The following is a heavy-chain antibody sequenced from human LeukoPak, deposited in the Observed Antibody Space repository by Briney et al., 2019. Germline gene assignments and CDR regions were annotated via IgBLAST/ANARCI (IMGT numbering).Heavy chain of an antibody. J-gene: IGHJ4*02. CDR3: ARDLGNDCSSTSCVG. D-gene: IGHD2-2*01. V-gene: IGHV3-21*01. CDR1: GFTFSSYS. Sequence: GGSLRLSCAASGFTFSSYSMNWVRQAPGKGLEWVSSISSSSSYIYYADSVKGRFTISRDNAKNSLYLQMDSLRAEDTAVYYCARDLGNDCSSTSCVGWGQGTLVTVSS. CDR2: ISSSSSYI.